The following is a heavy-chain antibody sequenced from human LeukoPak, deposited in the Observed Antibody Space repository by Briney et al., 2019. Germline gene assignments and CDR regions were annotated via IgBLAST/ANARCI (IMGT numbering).Heavy chain of an antibody. CDR2: INPNNGDT. CDR1: GYTFTAQY. CDR3: ASYPRGISTPPFDY. J-gene: IGHJ4*02. Sequence: GASVKVSCKASGYTFTAQYMHWVRQAPGQGLEWMGWINPNNGDTQYAQSFLGRVTMTRDTSTTTAYMEPSSLRSDDTAVYFCASYPRGISTPPFDYWGQGTLVTVSS. D-gene: IGHD3-3*02. V-gene: IGHV1-2*02.